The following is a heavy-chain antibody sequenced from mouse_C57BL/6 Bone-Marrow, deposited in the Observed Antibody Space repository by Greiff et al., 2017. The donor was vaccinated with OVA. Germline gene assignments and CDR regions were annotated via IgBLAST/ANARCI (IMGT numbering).Heavy chain of an antibody. CDR2: IHPNSGST. J-gene: IGHJ3*01. CDR3: ASPLITTVVPFAY. Sequence: VHLVESGAELVKPGDSVKLSCKASGYTFTSYWMHWVKQRPGQGLEWIGMIHPNSGSTNYNEKFKSKATLTVDKSSSTAYMQLSSLTSEDSAVYYCASPLITTVVPFAYWGQGTLVTVSA. D-gene: IGHD1-1*01. V-gene: IGHV1-64*01. CDR1: GYTFTSYW.